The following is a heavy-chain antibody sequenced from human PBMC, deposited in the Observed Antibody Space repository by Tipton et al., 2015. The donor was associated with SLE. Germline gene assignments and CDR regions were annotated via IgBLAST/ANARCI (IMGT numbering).Heavy chain of an antibody. V-gene: IGHV4-39*01. J-gene: IGHJ5*02. CDR1: GDSISSSSNY. D-gene: IGHD5-12*01. CDR3: ARLGVATLGFDP. CDR2: IYYSGST. Sequence: TLSLTCTVSGDSISSSSNYWGWIRQPPGKGLVGIGTIYYSGSTYYNPSLKSRVTISVDMSKNQFSLKLSSVTAADTAVYYCARLGVATLGFDPWGQGTLVTVSS.